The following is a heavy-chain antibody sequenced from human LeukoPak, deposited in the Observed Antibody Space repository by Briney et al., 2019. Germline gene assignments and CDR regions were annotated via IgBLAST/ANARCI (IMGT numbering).Heavy chain of an antibody. D-gene: IGHD5-12*01. CDR3: AGGYSGYNNWFAP. Sequence: PGGSLRLSCVASGFAFSGYWMHWVRQAPGKGLVWVSRINSEGSSTSYAGSVRGRFTISRDNAKNTLYLQMNGLRAEDTAVYYCAGGYSGYNNWFAPWAREPWSPSPQ. CDR1: GFAFSGYW. J-gene: IGHJ5*02. V-gene: IGHV3-74*01. CDR2: INSEGSST.